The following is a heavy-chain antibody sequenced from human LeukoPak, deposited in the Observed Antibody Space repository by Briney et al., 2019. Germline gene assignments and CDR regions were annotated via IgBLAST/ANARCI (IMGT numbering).Heavy chain of an antibody. CDR3: ARVSSSARTVVTPDDAFDI. CDR2: IYYSGST. Sequence: SETLSLTCTVSGGSISSYYWSWIRQPPGKGLEWIGYIYYSGSTNYNPSLKSRVTMSVDTSKNQFSLKLSSVTAADTAVYYCARVSSSARTVVTPDDAFDIWGQGTMVTVSS. CDR1: GGSISSYY. D-gene: IGHD4-23*01. J-gene: IGHJ3*02. V-gene: IGHV4-59*01.